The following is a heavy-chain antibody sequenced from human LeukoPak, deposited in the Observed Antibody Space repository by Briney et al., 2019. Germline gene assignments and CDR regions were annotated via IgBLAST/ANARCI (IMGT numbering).Heavy chain of an antibody. J-gene: IGHJ4*02. CDR3: VRDYNGWYYFDY. CDR2: ISGRSSYI. D-gene: IGHD6-19*01. V-gene: IGHV3-21*01. CDR1: GFTFSSYS. Sequence: GGSLRLSCAASGFTFSSYSMNWVRQAPGKGLEWVSSISGRSSYIFYAGSVKGRFTISGDNAKNSLLLQMNSLRAEDTAVYYCVRDYNGWYYFDYWGQGTLVTVSS.